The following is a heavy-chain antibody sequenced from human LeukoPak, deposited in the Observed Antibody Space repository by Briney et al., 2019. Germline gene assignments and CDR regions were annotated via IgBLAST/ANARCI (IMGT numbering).Heavy chain of an antibody. CDR2: INSDGSST. J-gene: IGHJ4*02. CDR1: RFIFSSYW. D-gene: IGHD2-2*01. Sequence: PGGSLRLSCAASRFIFSSYWMHWVRQAPGKGLVWVSRINSDGSSTSYADSVKGRFTISRDNAKNTLYLQMNSLRAEDTAVYYCARRVVVPAAPYYFDYWGQGTLVTVSS. CDR3: ARRVVVPAAPYYFDY. V-gene: IGHV3-74*01.